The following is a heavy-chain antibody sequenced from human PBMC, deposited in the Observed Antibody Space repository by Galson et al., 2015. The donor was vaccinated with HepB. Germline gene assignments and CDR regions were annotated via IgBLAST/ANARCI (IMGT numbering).Heavy chain of an antibody. CDR1: GFTFSSYW. Sequence: SLRLSCAASGFTFSSYWMSWVRQAPGKGLEWVANIRQDENEKYYVDSVKGRFTISRDSAKKSLYLQMNSLRAEDTAVSYCARDGGQCSSTSCYTSLVGGGMDVWGQGTTVTVSS. D-gene: IGHD2-2*02. CDR2: IRQDENEK. J-gene: IGHJ6*02. CDR3: ARDGGQCSSTSCYTSLVGGGMDV. V-gene: IGHV3-7*01.